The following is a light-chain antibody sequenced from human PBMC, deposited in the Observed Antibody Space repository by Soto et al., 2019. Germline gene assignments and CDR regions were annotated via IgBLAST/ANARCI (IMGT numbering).Light chain of an antibody. Sequence: EIVLTQSPATLSLSPGERATLSCRASQSVSSYLAWYQQKLGQAPRLLIYDASNRVTGIPARFSGSGSGTDFTLTISNLAHEDFAVYYCQQRTTWPPTFGGGTKVEIK. CDR1: QSVSSY. CDR3: QQRTTWPPT. CDR2: DAS. V-gene: IGKV3-11*01. J-gene: IGKJ4*01.